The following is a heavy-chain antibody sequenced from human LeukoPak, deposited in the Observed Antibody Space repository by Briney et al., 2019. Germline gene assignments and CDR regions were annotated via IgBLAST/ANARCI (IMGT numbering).Heavy chain of an antibody. Sequence: KPSETLSLTCTVSGVSITTTSTYWGWIRQPPGKGLEWIGSIYYSGTTYYNPSLKSRVTISVDTSKNQFSLKLSSVTAADTAVYYCAREGVGLGYCSSTSCFAAFDIWGQGTMVTVSS. CDR2: IYYSGTT. V-gene: IGHV4-39*07. CDR3: AREGVGLGYCSSTSCFAAFDI. D-gene: IGHD2-2*01. J-gene: IGHJ3*02. CDR1: GVSITTTSTY.